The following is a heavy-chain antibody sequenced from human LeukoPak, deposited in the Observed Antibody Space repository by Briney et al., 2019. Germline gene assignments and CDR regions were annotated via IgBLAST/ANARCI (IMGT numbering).Heavy chain of an antibody. D-gene: IGHD3-10*01. J-gene: IGHJ4*02. CDR1: GDSMRNYH. CDR2: ISYSGST. CDR3: VRSGLVRGVST. Sequence: SETLSLTCIVSGDSMRNYHWTWIRQSLGKELEWIGSISYSGSTNYNPSLKNRVTMSIDTSKNQFSLKLNSVTVADTAFYYCVRSGLVRGVSTWGQGTLVTVSS. V-gene: IGHV4-59*01.